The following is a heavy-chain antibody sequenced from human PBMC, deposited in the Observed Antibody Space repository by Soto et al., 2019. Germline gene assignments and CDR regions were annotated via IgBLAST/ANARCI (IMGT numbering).Heavy chain of an antibody. J-gene: IGHJ6*02. Sequence: QVQLVQSGAEVKKPGASVKVSCKASGYTFTSYGISWVRQAPGQGLEWMGWISAYNGNTNYAQKLQGRVTMTTDTSTSTAYMERRSLRSDDTAVYYCAREGCSGGSCPYYYYYGMDVWGQGTTVTVSS. D-gene: IGHD2-15*01. CDR3: AREGCSGGSCPYYYYYGMDV. CDR1: GYTFTSYG. V-gene: IGHV1-18*01. CDR2: ISAYNGNT.